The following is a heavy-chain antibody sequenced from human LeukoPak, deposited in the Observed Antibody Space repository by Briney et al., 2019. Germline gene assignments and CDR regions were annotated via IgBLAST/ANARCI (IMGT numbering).Heavy chain of an antibody. D-gene: IGHD2-2*01. CDR3: ARSGYCSSYSCYRESDGLDF. V-gene: IGHV1-18*01. Sequence: ASVKVSCKASGYNFISYGVSWVRQAPGQGLEWMGWVSTYNGNTNYAQNLQYRVTMTTDPATSTAYMELTNLRSGDTAVYYCARSGYCSSYSCYRESDGLDFWGQGTMVTVSS. CDR1: GYNFISYG. J-gene: IGHJ3*01. CDR2: VSTYNGNT.